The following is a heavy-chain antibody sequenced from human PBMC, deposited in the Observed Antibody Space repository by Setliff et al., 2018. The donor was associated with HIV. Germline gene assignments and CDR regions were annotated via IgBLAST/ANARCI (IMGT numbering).Heavy chain of an antibody. CDR2: IGTVGDT. CDR3: ARGSTDYYYNSVYSELDH. D-gene: IGHD3-22*01. Sequence: GSLRLSCAASGFTFRNYDMHWVRQAPGKGLEWVSGIGTVGDTYYPDSVKGRFTISREDAKDSLYLQMNSLRAGDTAVYYCARGSTDYYYNSVYSELDHWGRGTLVTVSS. CDR1: GFTFRNYD. V-gene: IGHV3-13*01. J-gene: IGHJ4*02.